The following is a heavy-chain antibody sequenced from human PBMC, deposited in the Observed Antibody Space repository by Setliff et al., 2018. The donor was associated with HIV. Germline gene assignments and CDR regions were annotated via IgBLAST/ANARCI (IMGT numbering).Heavy chain of an antibody. J-gene: IGHJ4*02. CDR3: ARHAAGPDGPFDY. CDR2: IAKTGST. Sequence: LSLTCTVSGVSITNGTFYWNWIRQPAGKGLEWIGRIAKTGSTNYNPSLKSRLTISMDTSKNQFSLKLNSVTAADAAVYYCARHAAGPDGPFDYWGQGTLVTVSS. V-gene: IGHV4-61*02. D-gene: IGHD2-2*01. CDR1: GVSITNGTFY.